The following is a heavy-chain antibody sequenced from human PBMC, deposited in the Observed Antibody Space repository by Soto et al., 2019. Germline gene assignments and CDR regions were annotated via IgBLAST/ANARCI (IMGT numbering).Heavy chain of an antibody. CDR3: ARHVGSQGYYYYYMDV. CDR1: GGSISSYY. D-gene: IGHD3-10*01. J-gene: IGHJ6*03. V-gene: IGHV4-59*08. CDR2: IYYSGST. Sequence: PSETLSLTYTVSGGSISSYYWSWIRQPPGKGLEWIGYIYYSGSTNYNPSLKSRVTISVDTSKNQFSLKLSSVTAADTAVYYCARHVGSQGYYYYYMDVWGKGTTVTVSS.